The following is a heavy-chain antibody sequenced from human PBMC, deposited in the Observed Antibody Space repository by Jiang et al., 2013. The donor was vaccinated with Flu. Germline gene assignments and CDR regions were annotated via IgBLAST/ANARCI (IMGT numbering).Heavy chain of an antibody. CDR2: TYYRSKWYN. CDR3: ARGQDSSGYYYVGYYGMDV. Sequence: QTLSLTCAISGDSASSNSAAWNWIRQSPSRGLEWLGRTYYRSKWYNDYAVSVKSRITINPDTSKNQFSLQLNSVTPEDTAVYYCARGQDSSGYYYVGYYGMDVWGQGTTVTVSS. V-gene: IGHV6-1*01. D-gene: IGHD3-22*01. CDR1: GDSASSNSAA. J-gene: IGHJ6*02.